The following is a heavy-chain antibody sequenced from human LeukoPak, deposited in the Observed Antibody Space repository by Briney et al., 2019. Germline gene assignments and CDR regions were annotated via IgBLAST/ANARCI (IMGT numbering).Heavy chain of an antibody. J-gene: IGHJ5*02. V-gene: IGHV4-38-2*02. CDR1: GYSISSGYY. CDR2: IYHSGST. D-gene: IGHD3-3*01. CDR3: ARTIWSGYYYGWFDP. Sequence: SETLSLTCTVSGYSISSGYYWGWIRQPPGKGLEWIGSIYHSGSTYYNPSLKSRVTISVDTSKNQFSLKLSSVTAADTAVYYCARTIWSGYYYGWFDPWGQGTLVTVSS.